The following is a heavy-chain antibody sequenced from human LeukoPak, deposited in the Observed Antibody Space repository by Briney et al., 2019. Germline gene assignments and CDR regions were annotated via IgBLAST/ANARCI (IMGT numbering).Heavy chain of an antibody. J-gene: IGHJ1*01. CDR1: ADSITSGY. CDR3: AGRGQRYFRD. Sequence: SETLSLTCNITADSITSGYWSWIRQSPGQGLEWIGYIYGIENTDYNPSLKSRVTLSLDTSKNQLSLTLTAVSAADTAVYYCAGRGQRYFRDWGQGTLVTVSS. CDR2: IYGIENT. V-gene: IGHV4-59*08.